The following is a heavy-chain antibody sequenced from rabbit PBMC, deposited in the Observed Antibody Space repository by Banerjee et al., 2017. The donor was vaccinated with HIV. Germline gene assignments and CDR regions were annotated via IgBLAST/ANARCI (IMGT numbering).Heavy chain of an antibody. V-gene: IGHV1S45*01. J-gene: IGHJ4*01. D-gene: IGHD4-1*01. CDR1: GFDFSSNA. CDR3: ARDLAGVVGWNFNF. Sequence: QQQLEESGGGLVKPGGTLTLTCKASGFDFSSNAMCWFRQAPGKGLELIACIDTGSSGYTWYASWAKGRFTISKTSSTTVTLQMTSLTAADTATYFCARDLAGVVGWNFNFWGPGTLVTVS. CDR2: IDTGSSGYT.